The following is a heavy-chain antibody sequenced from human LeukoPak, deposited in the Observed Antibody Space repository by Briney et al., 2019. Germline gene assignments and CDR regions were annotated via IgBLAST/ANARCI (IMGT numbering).Heavy chain of an antibody. CDR2: IRYDGSNK. V-gene: IGHV3-30*02. Sequence: GGSLRLSCAASGFTFSSYGMHWVRQAPGKELEWVAFIRYDGSNKYYADSVKGRFTISRDNSKNTLYLQMNSLRAEDTAVYYCAKDSTAPAYDYYDSSGLDYWGQGTLVTVSS. CDR3: AKDSTAPAYDYYDSSGLDY. CDR1: GFTFSSYG. J-gene: IGHJ4*02. D-gene: IGHD3-22*01.